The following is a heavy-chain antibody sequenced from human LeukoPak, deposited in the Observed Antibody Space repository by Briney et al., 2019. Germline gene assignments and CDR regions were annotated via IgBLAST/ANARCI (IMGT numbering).Heavy chain of an antibody. CDR2: IYYSGST. CDR3: ARARRDGYNYIDH. V-gene: IGHV4-31*03. Sequence: ASETLSLTCTVSGVSISSGGYYWSWIRQQPGKGLEWIGYIYYSGSTYYNPSLKSRVTISVDTSKNQFSLKLSSVTAADTAVYYCARARRDGYNYIDHWGQGTLVTVSS. D-gene: IGHD5-24*01. CDR1: GVSISSGGYY. J-gene: IGHJ4*02.